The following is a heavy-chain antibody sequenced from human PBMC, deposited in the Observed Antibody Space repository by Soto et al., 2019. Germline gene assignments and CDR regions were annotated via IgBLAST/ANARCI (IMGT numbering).Heavy chain of an antibody. CDR1: GFIFSDYQ. Sequence: GGSLRLSCADSGFIFSDYQLHWVRQAPGRGLEWLSSITGTSAFSHYADSLKGRSTISRDNPKNILFLQMDRLGPEDTAAYYCARDSVTIQGAFDHWGQGALVTAPQ. V-gene: IGHV3-21*01. CDR2: ITGTSAF. J-gene: IGHJ4*02. D-gene: IGHD4-17*01. CDR3: ARDSVTIQGAFDH.